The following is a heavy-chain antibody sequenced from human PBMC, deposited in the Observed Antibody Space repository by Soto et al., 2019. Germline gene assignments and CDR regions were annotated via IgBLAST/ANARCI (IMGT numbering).Heavy chain of an antibody. CDR2: ISYDGSNK. J-gene: IGHJ4*02. V-gene: IGHV3-30*18. Sequence: QVQLVESGGGVVQPGRSLRLSCAASGFTFSSYGMHWVRQAPGKGLEWVAVISYDGSNKYYADSVKGRFTISRDNSKNTLNLKMNNLRAEDTAVYYCAKERTQLWLLSALDYWGQGTLVTASS. CDR3: AKERTQLWLLSALDY. CDR1: GFTFSSYG. D-gene: IGHD5-18*01.